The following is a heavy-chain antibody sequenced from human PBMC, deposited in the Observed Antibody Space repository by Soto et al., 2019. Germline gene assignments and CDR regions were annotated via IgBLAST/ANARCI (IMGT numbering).Heavy chain of an antibody. D-gene: IGHD6-19*01. CDR2: IYYIGNT. CDR3: ARARRPVAGEAFDI. CDR1: NGSISSRSSY. V-gene: IGHV4-39*01. J-gene: IGHJ3*02. Sequence: SETLSLTCIVSNGSISSRSSYWGWIRQTPGKGLEWIGSIYYIGNTYYNPSLKSRVTISIDTSKTQFSLKMNSVTAADTAVYYCARARRPVAGEAFDIWGQGTMVTVSS.